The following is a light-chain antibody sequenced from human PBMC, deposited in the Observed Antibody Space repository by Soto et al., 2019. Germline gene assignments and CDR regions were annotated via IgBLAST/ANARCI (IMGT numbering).Light chain of an antibody. V-gene: IGKV1-33*01. CDR2: DAS. Sequence: DRRMTHSPSSRSVSVGERVSMACDASQDIGKNLNWYQQKPGKAPKLLIYDASNLETGVPSRFSGSGSGTDFTFTISRLQPEDIATYYCQHYDNLPSVTFGQGTLLEIK. CDR3: QHYDNLPSVT. J-gene: IGKJ5*01. CDR1: QDIGKN.